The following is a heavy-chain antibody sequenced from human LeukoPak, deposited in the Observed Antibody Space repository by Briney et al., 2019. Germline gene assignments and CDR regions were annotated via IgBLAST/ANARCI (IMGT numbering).Heavy chain of an antibody. CDR1: GCTFGSYV. CDR2: ILPIFGTA. D-gene: IGHD4-23*01. J-gene: IGHJ5*02. CDR3: ARDRGGLDP. V-gene: IGHV1-69*13. Sequence: AASVKVSCKTSGCTFGSYVISWVRQAPGQGLDWMGGILPIFGTADYAQKFQGRVTITADETTNTGYMELKSLTCEDTAVYYCARDRGGLDPWGQGTLVTVSS.